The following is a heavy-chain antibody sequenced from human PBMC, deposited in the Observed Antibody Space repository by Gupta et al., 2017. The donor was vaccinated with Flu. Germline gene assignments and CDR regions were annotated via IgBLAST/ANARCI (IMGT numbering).Heavy chain of an antibody. J-gene: IGHJ6*02. D-gene: IGHD3-10*01. CDR3: ARDVIDYGSARYHGMDV. Sequence: QVHLQESGPGLVKPSQTLSLTCTVSGASLSSVDSHWSWDRQHPGSGLEWIGYIDYSGSTYSNPSFKSRVFIAIDVSKNQFSLKLNSVTAADTAVYYCARDVIDYGSARYHGMDVWGQGTTVTVSS. CDR1: GASLSSVDSH. CDR2: IDYSGST. V-gene: IGHV4-31*03.